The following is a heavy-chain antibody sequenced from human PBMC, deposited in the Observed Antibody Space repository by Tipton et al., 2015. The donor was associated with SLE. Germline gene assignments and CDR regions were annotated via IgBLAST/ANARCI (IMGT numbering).Heavy chain of an antibody. J-gene: IGHJ6*02. V-gene: IGHV3-30*02. CDR3: AKERSSSWYNNYYGMDV. CDR2: IRYDGGKK. Sequence: SLRLSCAASGITLRTYGMHWVRQAPGKGLEWVAFIRYDGGKKNYADFVKGRFTISRDNSKNTLYLQMNSLRAEDTAVYYCAKERSSSWYNNYYGMDVWGQGTTVTVSS. CDR1: GITLRTYG. D-gene: IGHD6-13*01.